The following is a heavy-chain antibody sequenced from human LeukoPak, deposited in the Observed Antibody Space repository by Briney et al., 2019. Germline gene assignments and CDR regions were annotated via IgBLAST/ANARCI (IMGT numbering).Heavy chain of an antibody. V-gene: IGHV1-8*01. J-gene: IGHJ6*03. Sequence: ASVKVSCKASGYTFTSFDLNWVRQAPGQGLGWVGWINPNNGNADYAQGFQGRVTMTRDTAISTVYMGLSSLTYEDTAVYYCARPTSRPSNYYSMDVWGKGTTVTVSS. D-gene: IGHD6-13*01. CDR2: INPNNGNA. CDR1: GYTFTSFD. CDR3: ARPTSRPSNYYSMDV.